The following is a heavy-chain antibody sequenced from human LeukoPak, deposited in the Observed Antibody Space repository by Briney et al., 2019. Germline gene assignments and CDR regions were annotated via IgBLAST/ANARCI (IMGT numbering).Heavy chain of an antibody. D-gene: IGHD3-3*01. CDR1: GFTFSSYA. J-gene: IGHJ4*02. CDR3: ARDPRLEISGMVIDMLDY. V-gene: IGHV3-21*01. Sequence: GGSLRLSCAASGFTFSSYAIHWVRQAPGKGLEWVSYISSSSTYIYYAASVKGRFAISRDNARNSLFLQMNSLRAEDSGIYYCARDPRLEISGMVIDMLDYWGQGTLVTVSS. CDR2: ISSSSTYI.